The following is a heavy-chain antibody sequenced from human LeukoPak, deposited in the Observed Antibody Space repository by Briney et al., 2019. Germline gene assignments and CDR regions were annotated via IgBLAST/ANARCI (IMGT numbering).Heavy chain of an antibody. CDR2: ISSSGSTI. J-gene: IGHJ4*02. D-gene: IGHD6-19*01. V-gene: IGHV3-48*03. CDR1: GFTFSSYE. Sequence: PGGSLRLSCAASGFTFSSYEMNWVRQAPGKGLEWVSYISSSGSTIYYADSVKGRFTISRDNAKNSLYLQMNSLRAEDTAVYYFARDSVAGTFDYWGQGTLVTVSS. CDR3: ARDSVAGTFDY.